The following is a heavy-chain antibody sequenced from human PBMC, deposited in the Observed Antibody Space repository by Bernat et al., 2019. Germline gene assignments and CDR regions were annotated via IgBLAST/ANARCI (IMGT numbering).Heavy chain of an antibody. J-gene: IGHJ4*02. CDR3: AKDVGYGSGSYTLPDY. Sequence: QVQLVESGGGLVKPGGSLRLSCAASGFTFSDYYMSWIRQAPGKGLEWVSYISSSSSYTNYADSVKGRFTISRDNSKNTLYLQMNSLRAEDTAVYYCAKDVGYGSGSYTLPDYWGQGTLVTVSS. V-gene: IGHV3-11*05. CDR1: GFTFSDYY. CDR2: ISSSSSYT. D-gene: IGHD3-10*01.